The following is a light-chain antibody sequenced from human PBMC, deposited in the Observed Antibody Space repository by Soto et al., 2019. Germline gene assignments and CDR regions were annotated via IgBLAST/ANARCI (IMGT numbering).Light chain of an antibody. CDR1: QNINNY. V-gene: IGKV1-33*01. Sequence: DIQMTQFPSSLSASLGDRVTITFQASQNINNYLNWYQQKPGRAPKLLIYDASNLEAGVPSRFRGSGSGTDFTFTISRLQPEDIATYYCQQYENLPTFGQGTRLEIK. CDR2: DAS. J-gene: IGKJ5*01. CDR3: QQYENLPT.